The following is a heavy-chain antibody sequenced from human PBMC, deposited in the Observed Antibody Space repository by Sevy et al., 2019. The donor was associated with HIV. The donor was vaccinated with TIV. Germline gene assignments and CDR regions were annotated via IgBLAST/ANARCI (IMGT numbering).Heavy chain of an antibody. CDR3: ARGSLVNWNYKVNWFDP. CDR2: IYTSGST. Sequence: SETLSLTCTVSGGSISSYYWSWIRQPAGKGLEWIGRIYTSGSTNYNPSLKSRVTMSVDTSKNQFSLKLSSVTAADTAVYYCARGSLVNWNYKVNWFDPWGQGTLVTVSS. V-gene: IGHV4-4*07. CDR1: GGSISSYY. J-gene: IGHJ5*02. D-gene: IGHD1-7*01.